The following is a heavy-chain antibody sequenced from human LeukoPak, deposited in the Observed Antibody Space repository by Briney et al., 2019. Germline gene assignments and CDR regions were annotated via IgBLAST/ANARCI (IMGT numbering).Heavy chain of an antibody. CDR1: GFTFSSYN. CDR3: ARDHTGVATLDY. V-gene: IGHV3-21*01. D-gene: IGHD5-12*01. CDR2: ISSTSNYI. J-gene: IGHJ4*02. Sequence: GGSLRLSCAASGFTFSSYNMKWVRQAPGKGLEWVSSISSTSNYIYYADSVKGRFTISRDNAKNSLYLQMNSLRAEDTAVYYCARDHTGVATLDYWGQGTLVTVSS.